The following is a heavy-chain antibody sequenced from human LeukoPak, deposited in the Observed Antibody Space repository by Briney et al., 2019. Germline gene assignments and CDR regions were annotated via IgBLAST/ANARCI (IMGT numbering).Heavy chain of an antibody. CDR1: GFTFSSYW. V-gene: IGHV3-7*01. Sequence: GGSLRLSSAASGFTFSSYWMSWVRQAPGKGLEWVANIKQDGSEKYYVDSVKGRFTISRDNAKNSLYLQMNSLRAEDTAVYYCARDDSSSWYGPEDYWGQGTLVTVSS. CDR2: IKQDGSEK. J-gene: IGHJ4*02. CDR3: ARDDSSSWYGPEDY. D-gene: IGHD6-13*01.